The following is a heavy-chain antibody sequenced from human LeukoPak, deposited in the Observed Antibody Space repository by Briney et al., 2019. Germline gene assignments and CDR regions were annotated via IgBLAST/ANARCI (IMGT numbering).Heavy chain of an antibody. J-gene: IGHJ4*02. CDR3: ARDPLIAAAGTSY. Sequence: GGSLRLSCAASGFTFSSYSMNWVRQAPGKGLEWVSSISSSSYIYYADSVKGRFTISRDNAKNSLYLQMNSLRAEDTAVYYCARDPLIAAAGTSYWGQGTLVTVSS. CDR2: ISSSSYI. V-gene: IGHV3-21*01. D-gene: IGHD6-13*01. CDR1: GFTFSSYS.